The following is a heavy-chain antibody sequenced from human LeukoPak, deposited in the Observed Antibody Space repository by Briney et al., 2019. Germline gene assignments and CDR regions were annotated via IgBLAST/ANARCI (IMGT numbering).Heavy chain of an antibody. Sequence: GASVKVSCKASGYTFTSHYVHWVRQAPGQGLEWMGLINPSAYSTIYAQKFQGRVTMTTDTSTSTAYMELRSLRSDDTAVYYCARGLEWLTRRHTWFDPWGQGTLVTVSS. V-gene: IGHV1-46*01. J-gene: IGHJ5*02. CDR3: ARGLEWLTRRHTWFDP. D-gene: IGHD3-3*01. CDR1: GYTFTSHY. CDR2: INPSAYST.